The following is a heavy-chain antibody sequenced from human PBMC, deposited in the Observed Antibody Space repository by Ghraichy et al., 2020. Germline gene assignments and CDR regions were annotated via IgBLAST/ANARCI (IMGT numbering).Heavy chain of an antibody. CDR2: ISHTGSP. CDR1: GGSMNKNHW. CDR3: ARARDGDFDY. J-gene: IGHJ4*02. Sequence: SETLSLTCVVFGGSMNKNHWWSWVRQAPYKGLEWIGEISHTGSPTYNPSLKSRVTMSVDKSKNQFSLKMNSVTAADTAVYYCARARDGDFDYWGQGTLVTVSS. D-gene: IGHD3-10*01. V-gene: IGHV4/OR15-8*01.